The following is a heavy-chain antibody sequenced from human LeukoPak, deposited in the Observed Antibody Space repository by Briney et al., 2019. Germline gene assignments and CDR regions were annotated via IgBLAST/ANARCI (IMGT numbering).Heavy chain of an antibody. Sequence: GGSLRLSCAASGFTVSSNYMSWVRQAPGKGLEWVSVIYSGGSTYYADSVKGRFTISRDNSKNTLYLQMNSLRAEDTAVYYCARGGYSSSWYENDYWGQGTLDTVSS. V-gene: IGHV3-66*01. CDR3: ARGGYSSSWYENDY. D-gene: IGHD6-13*01. CDR2: IYSGGST. J-gene: IGHJ4*02. CDR1: GFTVSSNY.